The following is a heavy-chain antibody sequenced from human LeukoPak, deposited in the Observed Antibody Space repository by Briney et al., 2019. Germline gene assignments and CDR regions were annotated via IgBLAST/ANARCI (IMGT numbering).Heavy chain of an antibody. CDR2: INPNSGGT. V-gene: IGHV1-2*06. D-gene: IGHD3-16*01. J-gene: IGHJ3*02. CDR1: GYTLTGYY. CDR3: ARDLGQGGDDAFDI. Sequence: ASVKVSCKASGYTLTGYYMHWVRQAPGQGLEWMGRINPNSGGTNYAQKFQGRVTMTRDTSISTAYMVLSRLRSDDTAVYYCARDLGQGGDDAFDIWGQGTMVTVSS.